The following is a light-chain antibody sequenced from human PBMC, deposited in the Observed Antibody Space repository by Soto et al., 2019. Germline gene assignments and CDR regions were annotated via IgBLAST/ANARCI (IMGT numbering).Light chain of an antibody. CDR2: LGS. V-gene: IGKV2-28*01. J-gene: IGKJ5*01. Sequence: DIVMTQSPLSLPVTPGEAASISCRSSQSLLERNGYNFLDWYLQKPGQSPQLLIFLGSYRASGVPDRFSGSGSGTDFTLKISRVEAEDVGVYYCMQRIEFPTFGQGTRLEI. CDR3: MQRIEFPT. CDR1: QSLLERNGYNF.